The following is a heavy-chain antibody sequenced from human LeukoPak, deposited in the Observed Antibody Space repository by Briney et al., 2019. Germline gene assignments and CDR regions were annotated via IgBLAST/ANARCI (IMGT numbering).Heavy chain of an antibody. D-gene: IGHD2-15*01. Sequence: GGSLRLSCAASGFRFSSYWMSWARQAPGKGLEWVANIKLDGSEKYYVDSVKGRFSISRDNAKNSLYLQMNSLRVDDTAVYYCARDKLSCSGGRCHATALGYWGQGTLVTVSS. CDR3: ARDKLSCSGGRCHATALGY. V-gene: IGHV3-7*01. CDR2: IKLDGSEK. CDR1: GFRFSSYW. J-gene: IGHJ4*02.